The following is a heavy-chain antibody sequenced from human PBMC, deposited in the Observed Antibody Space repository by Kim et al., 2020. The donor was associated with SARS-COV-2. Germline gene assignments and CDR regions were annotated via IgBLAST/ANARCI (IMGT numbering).Heavy chain of an antibody. CDR3: ARKDSGYSSSSGGDYYYYYGMDV. J-gene: IGHJ6*02. CDR1: GFTVSSNY. Sequence: GGSLRLSCAASGFTVSSNYMSWVRQAPGKGLEWVSVIYSGGSTYYADSVKGRFTISRDNSKNTLYLQMNSLRAEDTAVYYCARKDSGYSSSSGGDYYYYYGMDVWGQGTTVTVSS. V-gene: IGHV3-53*01. D-gene: IGHD6-6*01. CDR2: IYSGGST.